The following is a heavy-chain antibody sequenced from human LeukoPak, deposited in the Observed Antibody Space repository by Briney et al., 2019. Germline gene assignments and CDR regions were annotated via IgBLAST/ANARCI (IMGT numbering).Heavy chain of an antibody. V-gene: IGHV4-39*07. J-gene: IGHJ3*02. CDR1: GGSISSSSYY. CDR3: ARDNGYYDSSGYNAFDI. CDR2: IYYSGST. D-gene: IGHD3-22*01. Sequence: PSETLSLTCTVSGGSISSSSYYWGWIRQPPGKGLEWIGSIYYSGSTYYNPSLKSRVTISVDTSKNQFSLKLSSVTAADTAVYYCARDNGYYDSSGYNAFDIWGQGTMVTVSS.